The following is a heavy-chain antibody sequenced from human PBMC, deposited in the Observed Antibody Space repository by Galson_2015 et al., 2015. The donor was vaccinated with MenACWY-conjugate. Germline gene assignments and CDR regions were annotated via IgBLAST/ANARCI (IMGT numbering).Heavy chain of an antibody. CDR2: INTNTGNP. J-gene: IGHJ5*02. CDR3: VRDPKLSSSWYQVDP. D-gene: IGHD6-13*01. V-gene: IGHV7-4-1*02. CDR1: GYTFTAYA. Sequence: SVKVSCKASGYTFTAYAINWVRQAPGQGLEWLGWINTNTGNPTYAPGFTGRFVFSLDTSVSTAYLQISSLKAEDTAIYYCVRDPKLSSSWYQVDPWGQGTLVTVSS.